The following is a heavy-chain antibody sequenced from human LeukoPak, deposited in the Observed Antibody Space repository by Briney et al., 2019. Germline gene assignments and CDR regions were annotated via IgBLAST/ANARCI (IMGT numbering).Heavy chain of an antibody. J-gene: IGHJ4*02. CDR3: ARANVDTAMAFDY. Sequence: PGGSLRLSCAASGFTFSSYSMNWVRQAPGKGLEWVSSITSSSSYRYYADSVKGRFTISRDNAKNSLYLQTNSRRAEDTAVYYCARANVDTAMAFDYWGQGTPVTVSS. CDR1: GFTFSSYS. V-gene: IGHV3-21*01. CDR2: ITSSSSYR. D-gene: IGHD5-18*01.